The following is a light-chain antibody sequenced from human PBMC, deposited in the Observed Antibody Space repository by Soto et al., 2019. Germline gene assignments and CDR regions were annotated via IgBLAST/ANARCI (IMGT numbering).Light chain of an antibody. CDR3: KQYNNWPPWT. Sequence: EIVMTQSPATLSVSPGERATLSCRASQSVSSNLAWYQQKPVQAPRLLIYGASTRATGIPARFSGSGSGTEFTLTISSLQSEDFAVYYCKQYNNWPPWTFGQGTKVEIK. J-gene: IGKJ1*01. V-gene: IGKV3-15*01. CDR2: GAS. CDR1: QSVSSN.